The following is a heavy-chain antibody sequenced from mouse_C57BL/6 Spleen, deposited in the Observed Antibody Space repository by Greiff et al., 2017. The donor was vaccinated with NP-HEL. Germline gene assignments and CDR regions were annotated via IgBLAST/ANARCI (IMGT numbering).Heavy chain of an antibody. CDR1: GFTFSSYA. D-gene: IGHD2-3*01. CDR2: ISDGGSYT. V-gene: IGHV5-4*01. Sequence: EVKVVESGGGLVKPGGSLKLSCAASGFTFSSYAMSWVRQTPEKRLEWVATISDGGSYTYYPDNVKGRFTISRDNAKNNLYLQMSHLKSEDTAMYYCARDDDGYSYYAMDYWGQGTSVTVSS. CDR3: ARDDDGYSYYAMDY. J-gene: IGHJ4*01.